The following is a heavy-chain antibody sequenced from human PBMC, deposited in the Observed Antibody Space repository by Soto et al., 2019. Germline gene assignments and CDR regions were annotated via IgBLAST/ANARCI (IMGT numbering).Heavy chain of an antibody. J-gene: IGHJ4*02. CDR3: AKAESGYFTHFDY. D-gene: IGHD5-12*01. Sequence: GGSLRLSCAASGFTFSSYAMSWVRQAPGKGLEWVSAISGSGGSTYYADSVKGRFTISRDNSKNTLYLQMSSLRVEDTAVYYCAKAESGYFTHFDYWGQGTLVTVSS. V-gene: IGHV3-23*01. CDR2: ISGSGGST. CDR1: GFTFSSYA.